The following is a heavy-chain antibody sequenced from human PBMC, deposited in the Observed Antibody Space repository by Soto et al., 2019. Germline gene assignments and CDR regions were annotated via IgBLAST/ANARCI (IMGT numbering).Heavy chain of an antibody. V-gene: IGHV3-15*07. CDR2: IKSKTDGGTT. J-gene: IGHJ6*02. D-gene: IGHD1-26*01. CDR3: TTDVGATTSWDYYYYGMDV. Sequence: GGSLRLSCAASGFTFSNAWMNWVRQAPGKGLEWVGRIKSKTDGGTTDYAAPVKGRFTISRDDSKNTLYLQMNSLKTEDTAVYYCTTDVGATTSWDYYYYGMDVWGQGTTVTVSS. CDR1: GFTFSNAW.